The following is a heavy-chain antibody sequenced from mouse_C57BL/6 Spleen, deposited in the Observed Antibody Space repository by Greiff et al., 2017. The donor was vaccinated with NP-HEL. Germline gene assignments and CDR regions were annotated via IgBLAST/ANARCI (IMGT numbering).Heavy chain of an antibody. CDR1: GYSITSGYY. D-gene: IGHD4-1*01. CDR2: ISYDGSN. J-gene: IGHJ2*01. Sequence: EVQLQESGPGLVKPSQSLSLTCSVTGYSITSGYYWNWIRQFPGNKLEWMGYISYDGSNNYNPSLKNRISITRDTSKNQFFLKLNSVTTEDTATYYCARVGLTGIFDYWGQGTTLTVSS. V-gene: IGHV3-6*01. CDR3: ARVGLTGIFDY.